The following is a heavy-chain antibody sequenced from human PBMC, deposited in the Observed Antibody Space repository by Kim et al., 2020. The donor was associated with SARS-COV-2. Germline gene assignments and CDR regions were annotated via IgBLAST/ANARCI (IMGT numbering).Heavy chain of an antibody. V-gene: IGHV1-69*04. D-gene: IGHD3-10*01. J-gene: IGHJ6*02. CDR2: IIPILGIA. Sequence: SVKVSCKASGGTFSSYAISWVRQAPGQGLEWMGRIIPILGIANYAQKFQGRVTITADKSTSTAYMELSSLRSEDTAVYYCASTRGGFGELDYYYGMDVWGQGTTVTVSS. CDR3: ASTRGGFGELDYYYGMDV. CDR1: GGTFSSYA.